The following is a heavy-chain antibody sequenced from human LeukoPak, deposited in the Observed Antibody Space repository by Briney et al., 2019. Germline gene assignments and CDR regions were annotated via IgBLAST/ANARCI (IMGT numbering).Heavy chain of an antibody. CDR3: AKDLRGDYDFWSGRFPID. J-gene: IGHJ4*02. D-gene: IGHD3-3*01. V-gene: IGHV3-30*04. CDR1: GFTFSHYA. Sequence: GGSLRLSCEASGFTFSHYAMHWVRQAPGKGLEWVAVMSFDGNKNYYADSVKGRFTISRDNSKDTLYLEMHSLIREDTAVYYCAKDLRGDYDFWSGRFPIDWGRGTLVTVPS. CDR2: MSFDGNKN.